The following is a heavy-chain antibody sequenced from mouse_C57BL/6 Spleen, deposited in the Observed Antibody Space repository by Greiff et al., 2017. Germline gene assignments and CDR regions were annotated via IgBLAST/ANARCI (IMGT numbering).Heavy chain of an antibody. CDR3: SRSDPNNYGSSYEYFDV. Sequence: VQLQQSGPELVKPGASVKLSCKASGYAFSSSWLNWVKKRPGEGLEWIGRIYPGDGDTNYNGKFKGKATLTADKSSSTAYMQLSSLTSEYSAVYFWSRSDPNNYGSSYEYFDVWGTGTTVTVSS. J-gene: IGHJ1*03. CDR1: GYAFSSSW. D-gene: IGHD1-1*01. CDR2: IYPGDGDT. V-gene: IGHV1-82*01.